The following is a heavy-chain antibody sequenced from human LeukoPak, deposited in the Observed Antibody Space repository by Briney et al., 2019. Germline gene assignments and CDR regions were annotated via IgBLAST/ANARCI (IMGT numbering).Heavy chain of an antibody. CDR1: GYTFTGYY. J-gene: IGHJ4*02. D-gene: IGHD6-6*01. Sequence: GASVKVSCKASGYTFTGYYMHWVRQAPGQGLEWMGWINPNSGGTNYAQKFQGRVTMTRDTSISTAYMELSRLRSDDTAVYYCARGEYVAARPPGNYWGQGTLVTVSS. CDR3: ARGEYVAARPPGNY. V-gene: IGHV1-2*02. CDR2: INPNSGGT.